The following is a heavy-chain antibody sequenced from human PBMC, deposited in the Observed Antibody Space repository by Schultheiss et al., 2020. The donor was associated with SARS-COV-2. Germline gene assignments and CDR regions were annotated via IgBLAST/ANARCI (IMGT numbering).Heavy chain of an antibody. Sequence: SETLSLTCTVSGGSIRSGSYYWSWIRQPAGKGLEWIGRIYTSGSTNYNPSLKSRVTISVDTSKNQFSLKLSSVTAADTAVYYCAGDIGYCSGGSCYSGRSFDYWCQGTLVTVSS. J-gene: IGHJ4*02. D-gene: IGHD2-15*01. V-gene: IGHV4-61*02. CDR1: GGSIRSGSYY. CDR3: AGDIGYCSGGSCYSGRSFDY. CDR2: IYTSGST.